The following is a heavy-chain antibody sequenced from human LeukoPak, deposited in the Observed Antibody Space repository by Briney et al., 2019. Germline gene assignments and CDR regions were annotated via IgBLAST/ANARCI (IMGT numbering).Heavy chain of an antibody. Sequence: GGSLGLSCAASGFTFRDHYMDGVRQAPGKGLEGGGRIKNKANSYTTLYAASVKGRFTISRDASKNPLYLQMNSLKTEDTAVYYCTRLWRYGNRWYYVDYWGEGNLVTVSS. CDR3: TRLWRYGNRWYYVDY. V-gene: IGHV3-72*01. CDR2: IKNKANSYTT. CDR1: GFTFRDHY. D-gene: IGHD6-13*01. J-gene: IGHJ4*02.